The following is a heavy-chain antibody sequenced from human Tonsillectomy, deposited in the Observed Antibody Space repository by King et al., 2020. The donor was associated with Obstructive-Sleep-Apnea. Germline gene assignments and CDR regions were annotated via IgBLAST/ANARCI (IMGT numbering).Heavy chain of an antibody. CDR3: AREQWYRYDY. J-gene: IGHJ4*02. Sequence: VQLVESGGALVKPGGSLRLSCAASGFTLSDYYMSWIRQAPGKGLEWVSYISHSGEYTDYSDSVKGRFTISRDIAKNSVYLLMNSLRAEDTGVYYCAREQWYRYDYWGQGTLVTVSS. D-gene: IGHD2-8*01. CDR2: ISHSGEYT. V-gene: IGHV3-11*05. CDR1: GFTLSDYY.